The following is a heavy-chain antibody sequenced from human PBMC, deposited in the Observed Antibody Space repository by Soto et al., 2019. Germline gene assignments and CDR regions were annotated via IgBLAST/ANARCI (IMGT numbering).Heavy chain of an antibody. CDR2: IYSGGST. Sequence: RRLSCAASGFTVSSNYMGWVRQAPGKGLEWVSVIYSGGSTYYADSVKGRFTISRDNSKNTLYLQMNSLRAEDTAVHYCARALLGDFCRGYYWGGMDVSAPGTSVTVSS. CDR1: GFTVSSNY. CDR3: ARALLGDFCRGYYWGGMDV. D-gene: IGHD3-3*01. J-gene: IGHJ6*02. V-gene: IGHV3-53*01.